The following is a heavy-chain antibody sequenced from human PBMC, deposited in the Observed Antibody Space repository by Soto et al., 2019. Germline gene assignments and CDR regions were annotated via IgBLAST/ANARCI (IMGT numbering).Heavy chain of an antibody. V-gene: IGHV1-46*01. CDR3: ARAPYYYGSGSPYYYYYGMDV. D-gene: IGHD3-10*01. CDR1: GYTFTIQN. CDR2: INPSIGTT. Sequence: ASVKVSCKASGYTFTIQNMHWVRQAPGQGLEWMGVINPSIGTTTYAQKFQGRVTITADESTSTAYMELSSLRSEDTAVYYCARAPYYYGSGSPYYYYYGMDVWGQGTTVTVSS. J-gene: IGHJ6*02.